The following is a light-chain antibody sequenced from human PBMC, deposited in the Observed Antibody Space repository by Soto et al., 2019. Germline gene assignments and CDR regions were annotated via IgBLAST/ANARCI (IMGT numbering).Light chain of an antibody. Sequence: QSVLTQPPSASGSPGQSVTISCTGTRSDVGGYNYVSWYQQHPGKAPKLMIYEVNQRPSGVPDRFSGSKSGNTASLTVSGLQAEDEADYYCSSYVGSNNYVFGTGTKLTVL. CDR1: RSDVGGYNY. V-gene: IGLV2-8*01. CDR3: SSYVGSNNYV. J-gene: IGLJ1*01. CDR2: EVN.